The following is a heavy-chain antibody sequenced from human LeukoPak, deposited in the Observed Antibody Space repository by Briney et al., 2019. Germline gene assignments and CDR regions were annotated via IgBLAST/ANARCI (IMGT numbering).Heavy chain of an antibody. D-gene: IGHD4-17*01. CDR3: AREVRVTTVLDY. V-gene: IGHV3-21*06. CDR2: ISSSSYI. J-gene: IGHJ4*02. CDR1: GFTFSTYR. Sequence: PGGSLRLSCAASGFTFSTYRMNWVRQAPGKGLEWVSSISSSSYIYYADSVNGRFTISRDNAKNSLFLQMNSLRAEDTAVYYCAREVRVTTVLDYWGQGTQVTVFS.